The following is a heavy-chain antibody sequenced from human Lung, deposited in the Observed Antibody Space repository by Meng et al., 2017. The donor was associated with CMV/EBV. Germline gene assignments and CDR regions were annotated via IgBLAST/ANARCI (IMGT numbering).Heavy chain of an antibody. D-gene: IGHD3-10*01. Sequence: LRLSCTVSGGSISSGGYYWSWIRQHPGKGLEWIGYIYYSGSTYYNPSLKSRVTISVDTSKNQFSLKLSSVTAADTAVYYCASKPDYYGSGSYYYYGMDVWGQGTTVTFSS. J-gene: IGHJ6*02. CDR1: GGSISSGGYY. CDR2: IYYSGST. V-gene: IGHV4-31*03. CDR3: ASKPDYYGSGSYYYYGMDV.